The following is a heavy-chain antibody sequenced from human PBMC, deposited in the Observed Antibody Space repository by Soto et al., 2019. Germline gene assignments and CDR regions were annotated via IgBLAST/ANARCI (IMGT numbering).Heavy chain of an antibody. J-gene: IGHJ6*03. CDR3: TRDLRGVVVVAANFYYYYYMDV. V-gene: IGHV3-49*03. Sequence: GGSLRLSCTASGFTFGDYAMSWFRQAPGKGLEWVGFIRSKAYGGTTEYAASVKGRFTISRDDSKSIAYLQMNSLKTEDTAVYYCTRDLRGVVVVAANFYYYYYMDVWGKGTTVTVSS. D-gene: IGHD2-15*01. CDR1: GFTFGDYA. CDR2: IRSKAYGGTT.